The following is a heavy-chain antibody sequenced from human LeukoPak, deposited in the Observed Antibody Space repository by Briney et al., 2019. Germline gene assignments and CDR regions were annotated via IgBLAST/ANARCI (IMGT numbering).Heavy chain of an antibody. J-gene: IGHJ4*02. Sequence: ASVKVSCKASGYTFSSYDFDWVRQATGQRPEWMGWMSPNSGDTGYAQKFQDRVTMTRNTSISTAYMELSSLRSDDTAVYYCARGPPNWGYDYWGPGTLVTVSS. CDR3: ARGPPNWGYDY. D-gene: IGHD7-27*01. CDR1: GYTFSSYD. V-gene: IGHV1-8*01. CDR2: MSPNSGDT.